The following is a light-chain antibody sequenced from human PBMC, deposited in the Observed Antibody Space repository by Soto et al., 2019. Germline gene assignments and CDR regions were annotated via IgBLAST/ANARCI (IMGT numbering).Light chain of an antibody. CDR2: GAS. Sequence: EIVMTQSPATLSVSPGERVTLSCRASQSVSSNLAWYQQKPGQAPRLLIYGASTRATGIPARFSGSGSGTEFTLTINSLQSEDFAVYYCHQYNNWPPWTFGQGTKVEIK. V-gene: IGKV3-15*01. CDR1: QSVSSN. CDR3: HQYNNWPPWT. J-gene: IGKJ1*01.